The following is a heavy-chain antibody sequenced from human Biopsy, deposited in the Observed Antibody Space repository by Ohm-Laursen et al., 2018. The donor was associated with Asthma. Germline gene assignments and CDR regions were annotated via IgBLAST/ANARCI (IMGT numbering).Heavy chain of an antibody. V-gene: IGHV3-30*01. CDR2: ISKDASTQ. Sequence: SLRLSCAASGFSFSNFAIHWVRQAPGKGLEWVGVISKDASTQDYADPVKGRFTMARDNSKNTLSLQMNSLTAEDTAVYYCAREGVAGTHIEDWGQGTLVTVSS. J-gene: IGHJ4*02. D-gene: IGHD6-19*01. CDR3: AREGVAGTHIED. CDR1: GFSFSNFA.